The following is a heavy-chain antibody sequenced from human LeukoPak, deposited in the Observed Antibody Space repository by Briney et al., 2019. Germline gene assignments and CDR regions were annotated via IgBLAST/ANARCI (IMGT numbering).Heavy chain of an antibody. Sequence: PGGSLRLSCAASGFRFNNFVMNWVRQAPGKGLEWVATISSHGDATHYADSVKGRFTISRDNSMNTVYLQMTSLRAEDTALYYCAKEGFYCSGGSCYSFYYYYMDVWGKGTTVTVSS. V-gene: IGHV3-23*01. CDR3: AKEGFYCSGGSCYSFYYYYMDV. CDR2: ISSHGDAT. J-gene: IGHJ6*03. D-gene: IGHD2-15*01. CDR1: GFRFNNFV.